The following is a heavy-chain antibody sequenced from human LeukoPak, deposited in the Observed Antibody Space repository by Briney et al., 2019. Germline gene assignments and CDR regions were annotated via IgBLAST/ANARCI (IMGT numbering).Heavy chain of an antibody. CDR2: ISYDGSNK. D-gene: IGHD5-12*01. V-gene: IGHV3-30-3*01. CDR3: ARGPPRGEWLLNWFVP. Sequence: GGCLRLSYAASGFTFSSYSMHWVRQAPAKGLEWVADISYDGSNKYYADSVKGRFTISRDNSKNTLYPQMNSLRGEDTAVYYCARGPPRGEWLLNWFVPWGQGTLVTVSS. J-gene: IGHJ5*02. CDR1: GFTFSSYS.